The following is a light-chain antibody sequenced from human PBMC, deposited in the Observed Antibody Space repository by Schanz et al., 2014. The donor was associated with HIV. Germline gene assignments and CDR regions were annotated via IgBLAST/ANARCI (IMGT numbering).Light chain of an antibody. Sequence: QSALTQPASVSGSPGQSVTISCTGTSSDVGSYNRVSWYQQPPGTAPKLMIYEVSKRPSGVPGRFSGSKSGNTASLTVSGLQAEDEADYYCAAWDVNLNGPVFGGGTKLTVL. CDR3: AAWDVNLNGPV. V-gene: IGLV2-18*01. CDR1: SSDVGSYNR. CDR2: EVS. J-gene: IGLJ2*01.